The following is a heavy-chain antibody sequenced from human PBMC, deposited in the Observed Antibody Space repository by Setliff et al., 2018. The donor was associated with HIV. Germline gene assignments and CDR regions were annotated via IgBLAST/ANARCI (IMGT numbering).Heavy chain of an antibody. CDR3: ARDASRSWYAFFDF. J-gene: IGHJ4*02. CDR2: VSDHGGTT. Sequence: GGSLRLSCAGSGFTFTRNALSWVRQAPGKGLEWISAVSDHGGTTYYADSVQGRFTISRDIAENSLHLQMNSLRAEDTAVYYCARDASRSWYAFFDFWGQGSLVTVSS. CDR1: GFTFTRNA. V-gene: IGHV3-23*01. D-gene: IGHD6-13*01.